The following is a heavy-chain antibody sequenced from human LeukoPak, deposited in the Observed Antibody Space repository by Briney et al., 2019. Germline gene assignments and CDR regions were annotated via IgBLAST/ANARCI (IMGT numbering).Heavy chain of an antibody. Sequence: GASVKVSCKASGYTFTGYYMHWVRQAPGQGLEWMGWINPNSGGTNYAQKFQGRVTMTRDTSISTAYMELSRLRSDDTAVYYCARAKSNSPIFGVVPNWFDPWGQGTLVTVSS. CDR3: ARAKSNSPIFGVVPNWFDP. CDR1: GYTFTGYY. CDR2: INPNSGGT. J-gene: IGHJ5*02. D-gene: IGHD3-3*01. V-gene: IGHV1-2*02.